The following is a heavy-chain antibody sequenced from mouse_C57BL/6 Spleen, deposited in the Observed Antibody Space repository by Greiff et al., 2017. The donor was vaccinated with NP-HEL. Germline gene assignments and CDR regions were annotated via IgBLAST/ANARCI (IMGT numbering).Heavy chain of an antibody. J-gene: IGHJ4*01. CDR2: IDPETGGT. D-gene: IGHD2-3*01. CDR1: GYTFTDYE. Sequence: QVQLQQSGAELVRPGASVTLSCKASGYTFTDYEMHWVKQTPVHGLEWIGAIDPETGGTAYNQKFKGKAILTADKSSSTAYMELRSLTSEDSAVYYCTRFYDGYYDHARDYWGQGTSVTVSS. V-gene: IGHV1-15*01. CDR3: TRFYDGYYDHARDY.